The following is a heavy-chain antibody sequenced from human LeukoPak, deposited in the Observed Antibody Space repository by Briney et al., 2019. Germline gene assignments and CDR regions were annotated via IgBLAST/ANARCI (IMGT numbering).Heavy chain of an antibody. V-gene: IGHV4-39*07. D-gene: IGHD3-10*01. CDR3: ARLRSGSYYTSWFDP. CDR1: GGSISSSTYY. J-gene: IGHJ5*02. Sequence: PSETLSLTCSVSGGSISSSTYYWGWIHQPPGKGLEWIGSIYYSGSTYYNPSLKSRVTISVDTSKNQFSLKLSSVTAADTAVYYCARLRSGSYYTSWFDPWGQGTLVTVSS. CDR2: IYYSGST.